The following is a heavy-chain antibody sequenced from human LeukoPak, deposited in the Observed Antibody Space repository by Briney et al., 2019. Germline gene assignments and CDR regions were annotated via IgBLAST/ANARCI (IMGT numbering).Heavy chain of an antibody. CDR3: ARGGIAVAGSVFDP. V-gene: IGHV1-2*02. J-gene: IGHJ5*02. CDR1: GYTFTGYY. Sequence: ASVKVSCKASGYTFTGYYMHWVRQAPGQGLEWMGWINPNSGGTIYAQKFQGRVTMTRDTSISTAYMELSRLRSDDTAVYYCARGGIAVAGSVFDPWGQGTLVTVSS. CDR2: INPNSGGT. D-gene: IGHD6-19*01.